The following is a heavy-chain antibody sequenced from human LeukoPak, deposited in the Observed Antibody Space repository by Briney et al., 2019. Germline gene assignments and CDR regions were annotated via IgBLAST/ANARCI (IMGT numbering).Heavy chain of an antibody. Sequence: PSETLSRTCTVPGGSISSSYWNWIRQTPGKGLEWIGYISYSGYTKYNPSLKSRVTMSLDTSKSQFSLKLSSVTAAATAVYYCARGPGTSALTYYFDSWGQGTLVTVSS. CDR1: GGSISSSY. J-gene: IGHJ4*02. CDR3: ARGPGTSALTYYFDS. D-gene: IGHD4/OR15-4a*01. CDR2: ISYSGYT. V-gene: IGHV4-59*01.